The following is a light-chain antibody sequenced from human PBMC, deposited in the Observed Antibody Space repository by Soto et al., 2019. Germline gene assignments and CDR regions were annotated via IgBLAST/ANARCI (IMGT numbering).Light chain of an antibody. J-gene: IGKJ1*01. CDR2: GTS. CDR3: HQYKFWGE. CDR1: QSVSSN. Sequence: RASQSVSSNLAWYQQKPGQSPRLLIYGTSTRATGIPARFCSSGCGKTFTLSGLGLPAEALSRYMWHQYKFWGEFGQGTRVEIK. V-gene: IGKV3-15*01.